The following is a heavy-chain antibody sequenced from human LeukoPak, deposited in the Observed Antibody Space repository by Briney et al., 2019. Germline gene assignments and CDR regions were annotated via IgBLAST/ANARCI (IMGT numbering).Heavy chain of an antibody. CDR3: ARDRTTMVRDYYYYMDV. Sequence: GGSLRLSCAASGFTYSSYSMNWVRQAPGKGLEWVSSISSSSTYIYYADSVKGRFTISRDNAKNSLYLQMNSLRAEDTAVYYCARDRTTMVRDYYYYMDVWGQGTLVTVSS. V-gene: IGHV3-21*01. CDR2: ISSSSTYI. J-gene: IGHJ6*03. CDR1: GFTYSSYS. D-gene: IGHD3-10*01.